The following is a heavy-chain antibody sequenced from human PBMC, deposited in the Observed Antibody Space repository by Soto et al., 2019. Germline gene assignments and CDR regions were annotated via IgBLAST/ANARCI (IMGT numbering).Heavy chain of an antibody. V-gene: IGHV4-31*03. CDR1: GGSISSGGYY. J-gene: IGHJ6*02. CDR2: IYYSGST. Sequence: SSETLSLTCTVSGGSISSGGYYWSWISQNQGKGLEWIGYIYYSGSTYYNPSLKSRVTISVDTSKNQFSLKLSSVTAADTAVYYCARVKVTPHYYYYGMDVWGQGTTVTVSS. CDR3: ARVKVTPHYYYYGMDV. D-gene: IGHD4-4*01.